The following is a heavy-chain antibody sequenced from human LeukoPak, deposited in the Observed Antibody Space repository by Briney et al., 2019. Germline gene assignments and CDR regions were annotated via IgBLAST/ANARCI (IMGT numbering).Heavy chain of an antibody. D-gene: IGHD1-26*01. Sequence: GASVKVSCKASGYTFTSYYMHWVRQAPGQGLEWMGIINPSGGSTSYAQKFQGRVTMTRDTSTSTVYMELSSLRYDDTAVYYCAKEKWEPPYFYFGMDVWGQGTTVTVSS. J-gene: IGHJ6*02. CDR2: INPSGGST. CDR1: GYTFTSYY. CDR3: AKEKWEPPYFYFGMDV. V-gene: IGHV1-46*01.